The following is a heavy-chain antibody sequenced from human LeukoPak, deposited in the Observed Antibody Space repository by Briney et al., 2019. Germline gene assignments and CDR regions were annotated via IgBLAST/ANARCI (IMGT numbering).Heavy chain of an antibody. J-gene: IGHJ4*02. Sequence: PGGSLRLSCAASGFTFSSCWMSWVRQAPGKGLEWVANIKQDGSEKYYVDSVKGRFTISRDNAKKSLYLQMNSLRAEDTAVYYCARDRSGSRDYWGQGTLVTVSS. V-gene: IGHV3-7*01. D-gene: IGHD3-10*01. CDR1: GFTFSSCW. CDR2: IKQDGSEK. CDR3: ARDRSGSRDY.